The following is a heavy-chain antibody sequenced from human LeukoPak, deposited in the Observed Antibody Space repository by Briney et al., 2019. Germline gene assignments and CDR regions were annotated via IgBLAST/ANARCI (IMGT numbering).Heavy chain of an antibody. CDR2: IIPIFGTA. J-gene: IGHJ5*02. CDR3: ARFWFNSFDP. Sequence: GGSLRLSCAASGFTFSSYAISWVRQAPGQGLEWMGGIIPIFGTANYAQKFQGRVTITADESTSTAYMELSSLRSEDTAVYYCARFWFNSFDPWGQGTLVTVSS. D-gene: IGHD3-3*01. CDR1: GFTFSSYA. V-gene: IGHV1-69*01.